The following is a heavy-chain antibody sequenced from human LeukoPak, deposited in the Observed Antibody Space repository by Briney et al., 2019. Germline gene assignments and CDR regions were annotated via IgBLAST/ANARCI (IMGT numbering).Heavy chain of an antibody. CDR1: GYSFTSYW. V-gene: IGHV5-51*03. J-gene: IGHJ5*02. CDR3: ARERYYYDSSGYYCEHNWFDP. D-gene: IGHD3-22*01. Sequence: GESLKISCKGSGYSFTSYWIGWVRQMPGKGLEWMGIIYPGDSDTRYSPSFQGQVTISADKSISTAYLQWSSLKASDTAMYYCARERYYYDSSGYYCEHNWFDPWGQGTLVTVSS. CDR2: IYPGDSDT.